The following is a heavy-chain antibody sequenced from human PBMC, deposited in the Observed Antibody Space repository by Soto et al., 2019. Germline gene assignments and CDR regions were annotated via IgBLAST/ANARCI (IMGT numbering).Heavy chain of an antibody. CDR2: ISSSSSYI. CDR1: GFTFSSYS. V-gene: IGHV3-21*01. Sequence: GGSLRLSCAASGFTFSSYSMNWVRQAPGKGLEWVSSISSSSSYIYYADSVKGRFTISRDNAKNSLYPQMNSLRAEDTAVYYCASTGFLWGFDYWGQGTLVTVSS. D-gene: IGHD3-3*01. J-gene: IGHJ4*02. CDR3: ASTGFLWGFDY.